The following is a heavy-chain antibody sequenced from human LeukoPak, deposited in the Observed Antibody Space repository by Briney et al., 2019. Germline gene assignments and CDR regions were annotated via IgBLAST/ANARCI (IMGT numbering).Heavy chain of an antibody. CDR3: ARGRSITILRGVAISDGFDI. V-gene: IGHV3-21*06. CDR1: GFTFSTYS. Sequence: PGGSLRLSCAASGFTFSTYSMNWVRQAPGKGLEWVSSIATSSDYIYYAGSLKGRFTISRDNAKNSLYLHMNSLRPDDTAVYYCARGRSITILRGVAISDGFDIWGEGTKVTVS. J-gene: IGHJ3*02. CDR2: IATSSDYI. D-gene: IGHD3-10*01.